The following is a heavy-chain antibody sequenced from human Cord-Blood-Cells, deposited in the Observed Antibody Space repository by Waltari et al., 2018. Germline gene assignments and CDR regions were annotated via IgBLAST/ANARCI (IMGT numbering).Heavy chain of an antibody. Sequence: QVQLQQWGAGLLKPSETLSLTCAVYGGSFSGYYWSWIRQPPGKGLEWIGEINHSGSTNYNPSLKSRVTISVDTSKNQFSLKLSSVTAADTAVYYCARRLSEGRAYFDYWGQGTLVTVSS. J-gene: IGHJ4*02. CDR2: INHSGST. V-gene: IGHV4-34*01. CDR1: GGSFSGYY. CDR3: ARRLSEGRAYFDY.